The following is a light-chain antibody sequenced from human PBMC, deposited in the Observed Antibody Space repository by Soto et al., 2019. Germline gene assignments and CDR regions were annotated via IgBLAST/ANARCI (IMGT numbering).Light chain of an antibody. CDR1: QSISSL. V-gene: IGKV1-39*01. Sequence: DIQMTQSPSSLSAFVGDRVTITCRASQSISSLLNWYQQKPGKAPKLLIYAASSLQSGVPSRFSGGGSGTDFTLTISSLQPGDFATYFCQQSYTTPLTFGPGTTVDIK. CDR3: QQSYTTPLT. CDR2: AAS. J-gene: IGKJ3*01.